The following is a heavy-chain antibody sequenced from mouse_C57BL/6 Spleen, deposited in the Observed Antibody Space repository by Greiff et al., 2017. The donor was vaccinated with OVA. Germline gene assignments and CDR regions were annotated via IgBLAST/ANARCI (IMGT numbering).Heavy chain of an antibody. CDR3: ARSSYYDYDGFAY. Sequence: EVKVVESGGGLVQPGGSLSLSCAASGFTFTDYYMSWVRQPPGKALEWLGFIRNKANGYTTEYSASVKGRFTISRDNSQSILYLQMNALRAEDSATYYCARSSYYDYDGFAYWGQGTLVTVSA. D-gene: IGHD2-4*01. CDR1: GFTFTDYY. J-gene: IGHJ3*01. CDR2: IRNKANGYTT. V-gene: IGHV7-3*01.